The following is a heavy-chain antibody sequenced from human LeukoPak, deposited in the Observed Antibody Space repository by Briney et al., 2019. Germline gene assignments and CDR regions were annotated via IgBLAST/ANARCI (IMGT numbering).Heavy chain of an antibody. D-gene: IGHD5-12*01. CDR1: GGTFSSYA. V-gene: IGHV1-69*06. Sequence: SVKVSCKASGGTFSSYAISWVRQAPGQGLEWMGGIIPIFGAANYAQKFQGRVTITADKSTSTAYMELSSLRSEDTAVYYCARALVDIVATTYFDYWGQGTLVTVSS. J-gene: IGHJ4*02. CDR2: IIPIFGAA. CDR3: ARALVDIVATTYFDY.